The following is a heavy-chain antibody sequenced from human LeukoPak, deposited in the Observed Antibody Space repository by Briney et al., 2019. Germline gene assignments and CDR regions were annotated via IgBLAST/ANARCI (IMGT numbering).Heavy chain of an antibody. V-gene: IGHV4-34*01. CDR2: INHSGST. D-gene: IGHD3-16*02. Sequence: SETLSLTCAVYGGSFSGYYWSWIRQPPGKGLEWIGEINHSGSTNYNPSLKSRVTISVDTSKNQFSLKLSSVTAADTAVYYCARAVISVWGSYRYTYFDYWGQGTLVTVSS. J-gene: IGHJ4*02. CDR3: ARAVISVWGSYRYTYFDY. CDR1: GGSFSGYY.